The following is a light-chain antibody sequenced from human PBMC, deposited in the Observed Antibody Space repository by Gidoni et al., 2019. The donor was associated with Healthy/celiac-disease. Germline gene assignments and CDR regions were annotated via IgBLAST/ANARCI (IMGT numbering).Light chain of an antibody. J-gene: IGKJ1*01. Sequence: DIVMTQSPATLSVSPGERATLSCRASQSGSSNLAWYQQQPGQAPRLLIYGASTRATGIPAWISSGGSGKEFTITSSRLQSEVSAFYYCQQYNNWPPWTFXPXTKVEIK. V-gene: IGKV3-15*01. CDR1: QSGSSN. CDR2: GAS. CDR3: QQYNNWPPWT.